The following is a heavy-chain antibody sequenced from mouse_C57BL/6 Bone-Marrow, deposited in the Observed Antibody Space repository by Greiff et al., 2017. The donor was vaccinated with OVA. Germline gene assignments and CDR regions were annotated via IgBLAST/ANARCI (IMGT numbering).Heavy chain of an antibody. Sequence: LVESGPELVKPGASVKLSCKASGYTFTSYDINWVKQRPGQGLEWIGWIYPRDGSTKYNEKLKGKATLTVDTSSSTAYMELHSLTSEDSSVYFCARGLGGYFDYWGQGTTLTVSS. CDR1: GYTFTSYD. CDR3: ARGLGGYFDY. V-gene: IGHV1-85*01. J-gene: IGHJ2*01. D-gene: IGHD3-3*01. CDR2: IYPRDGST.